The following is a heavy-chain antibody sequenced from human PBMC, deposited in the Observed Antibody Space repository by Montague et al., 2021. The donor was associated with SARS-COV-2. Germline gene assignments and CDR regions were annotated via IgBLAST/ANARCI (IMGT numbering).Heavy chain of an antibody. CDR2: SSGSDGGT. CDR1: GFTFSNSA. CDR3: AKDSYYYGLGYGMDV. V-gene: IGHV3-23*01. J-gene: IGHJ6*02. Sequence: XLRLSCAASGFTFSNSAMNWFRQAPGKGLEWVSGSSGSDGGTHYADSVKGRFTISRDNSKNVLYLQMNGLRAEDTALYYCAKDSYYYGLGYGMDVWGQGTTVTVSS. D-gene: IGHD3-10*01.